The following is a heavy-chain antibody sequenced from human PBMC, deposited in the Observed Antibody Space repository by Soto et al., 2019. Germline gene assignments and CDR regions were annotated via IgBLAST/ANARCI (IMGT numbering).Heavy chain of an antibody. V-gene: IGHV1-8*01. CDR3: ARGHYDSNGYRIFDY. CDR2: MNPNSGNT. Sequence: QVQLVQSGAEVKKPGASVKVSCKASGYTFASYDINWVRQATGQGLEWMGWMNPNSGNTGYAQKFQGRVTMTRDTSISTAYMELSSLRSEDTAVYYCARGHYDSNGYRIFDYWGQGTLVTVSS. CDR1: GYTFASYD. J-gene: IGHJ4*02. D-gene: IGHD3-22*01.